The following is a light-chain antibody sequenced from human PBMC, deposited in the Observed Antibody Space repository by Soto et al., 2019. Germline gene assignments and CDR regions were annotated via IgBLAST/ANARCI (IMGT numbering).Light chain of an antibody. CDR3: QQYNSYSLT. V-gene: IGKV1-5*03. Sequence: DIQMTQSPSPLSASVGDRVTITCRASQSISSWLAWYQQKPGNAPKLLIYKASSLESGVPSRFSGSGSGTEFTLTISSLQPDDFATYYCQQYNSYSLTFGGGTKVEIK. CDR1: QSISSW. CDR2: KAS. J-gene: IGKJ4*01.